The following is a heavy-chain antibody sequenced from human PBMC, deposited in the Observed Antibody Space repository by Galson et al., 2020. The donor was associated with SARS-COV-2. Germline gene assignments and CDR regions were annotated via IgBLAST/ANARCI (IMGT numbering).Heavy chain of an antibody. CDR2: ILFDGTEK. V-gene: IGHV3-30*02. D-gene: IGHD6-19*01. J-gene: IGHJ4*02. Sequence: GESLTISCAASGFTFSDHAMHWVRQAPGKGLEWVAQILFDGTEKYYGDSVRGRFTISRDSSKNTVYLQMNNLRVDDTAVYYCARDGHSSRGWAFDYWGQGTLLTVSS. CDR3: ARDGHSSRGWAFDY. CDR1: GFTFSDHA.